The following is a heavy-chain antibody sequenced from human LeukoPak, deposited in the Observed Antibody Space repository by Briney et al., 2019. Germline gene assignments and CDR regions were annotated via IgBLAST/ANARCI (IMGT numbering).Heavy chain of an antibody. CDR2: IRDDESNK. V-gene: IGHV3-30*02. Sequence: PGGSLRLAWVASGFTFTNYAMHWVRQAPGKGLEWVAFIRDDESNKYHAGSVEGRFTISRDNFKNTLYLQMNSLRAEDTAVYYCAKDGPQSSSGWYVDYWGQGTLVTVSS. D-gene: IGHD6-19*01. CDR1: GFTFTNYA. J-gene: IGHJ4*02. CDR3: AKDGPQSSSGWYVDY.